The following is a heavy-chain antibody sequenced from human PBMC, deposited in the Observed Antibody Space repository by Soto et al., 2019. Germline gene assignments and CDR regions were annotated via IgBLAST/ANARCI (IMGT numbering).Heavy chain of an antibody. V-gene: IGHV1-2*02. CDR3: ARIRAARPDYSFNGMDV. J-gene: IGHJ6*02. CDR2: INPNSGGT. CDR1: GYTSGYTCTDYF. D-gene: IGHD6-6*01. Sequence: ASVKVSCKASGYTSGYTCTDYFMHWVRQALGQGLEWMGWINPNSGGTSYAHKFPGRITMTRDTSIRTAFMELIRLRSDDTAVYYCARIRAARPDYSFNGMDVWGQGTTVTVSS.